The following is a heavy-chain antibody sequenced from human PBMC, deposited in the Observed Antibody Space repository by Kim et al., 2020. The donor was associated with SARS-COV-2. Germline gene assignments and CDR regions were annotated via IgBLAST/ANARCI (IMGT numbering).Heavy chain of an antibody. Sequence: ASVKVSCKASGYTFTSYAMNWVRQAPGQGLEWMGWINTNTGNPAYAQGFTGRFVFSLDTSVSTAYLQISSLKAEDTAVYYCARVGRRSGYDWGGYWGQGTLVTVSS. CDR1: GYTFTSYA. CDR2: INTNTGNP. D-gene: IGHD5-12*01. J-gene: IGHJ4*02. V-gene: IGHV7-4-1*02. CDR3: ARVGRRSGYDWGGY.